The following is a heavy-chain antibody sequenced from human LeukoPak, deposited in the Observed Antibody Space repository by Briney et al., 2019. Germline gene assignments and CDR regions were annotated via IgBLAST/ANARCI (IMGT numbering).Heavy chain of an antibody. D-gene: IGHD6-13*01. CDR1: GFTFSSYA. CDR3: ARDLGIFDY. CDR2: ISYDGSNK. V-gene: IGHV3-30-3*01. Sequence: GGSLRLSCAASGFTFSSYAMHWVRQAPGKGLEWVAVISYDGSNKYYADSVKGRFTISRDNAKNTLYLQMNSLRAEDTAVYYCARDLGIFDYWGQGTLVTVSS. J-gene: IGHJ4*02.